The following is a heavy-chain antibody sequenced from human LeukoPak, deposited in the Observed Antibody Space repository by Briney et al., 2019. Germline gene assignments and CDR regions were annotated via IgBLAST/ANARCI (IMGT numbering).Heavy chain of an antibody. D-gene: IGHD6-13*01. CDR2: IYYSGST. J-gene: IGHJ6*02. Sequence: SETLSLTCTVSGGSISSSSYYWGWIRQPPGKGLEWIGSIYYSGSTYYNPSLKSRVTISVDTSKNQFSLKLSSVTAADTAVYYCARVSAPFINSSSWYRAWDYYYGMDVWGQGTTVTVSS. CDR1: GGSISSSSYY. V-gene: IGHV4-39*07. CDR3: ARVSAPFINSSSWYRAWDYYYGMDV.